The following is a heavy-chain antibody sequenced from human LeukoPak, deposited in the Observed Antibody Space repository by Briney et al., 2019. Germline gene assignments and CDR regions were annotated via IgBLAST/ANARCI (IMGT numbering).Heavy chain of an antibody. Sequence: GASVKVSCKASGYTFTSYGISWVGQAPGQGLGWMDWISAYNGNTNYAQKLQGRVTMTTDTSTSTAYMELRSLRFDDTAVYYCARDALGAARSNFADYWGQGTLVTVSS. D-gene: IGHD6-6*01. CDR1: GYTFTSYG. V-gene: IGHV1-18*01. CDR2: ISAYNGNT. J-gene: IGHJ4*02. CDR3: ARDALGAARSNFADY.